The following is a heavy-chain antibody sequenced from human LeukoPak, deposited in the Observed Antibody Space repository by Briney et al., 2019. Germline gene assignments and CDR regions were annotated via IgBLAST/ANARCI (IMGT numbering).Heavy chain of an antibody. CDR3: ARVSSSSWYGAEYFQH. V-gene: IGHV1-18*01. D-gene: IGHD6-13*01. CDR2: ISAYNGNT. Sequence: ASVKVSCKASGGTFSSYAISWVRQAPGQGLEWMGWISAYNGNTNYAQKLQGRVTMTTDTSTSTAYMELRSLRSDDTAVYYCARVSSSSWYGAEYFQHWGQGTLVTVSS. J-gene: IGHJ1*01. CDR1: GGTFSSYA.